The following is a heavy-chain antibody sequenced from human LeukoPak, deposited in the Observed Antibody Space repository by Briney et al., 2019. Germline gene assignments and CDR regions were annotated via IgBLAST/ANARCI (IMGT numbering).Heavy chain of an antibody. CDR1: GFTFSTFD. CDR2: ISSSGTTI. D-gene: IGHD6-6*01. J-gene: IGHJ4*02. V-gene: IGHV3-48*03. Sequence: GGSLRLSCAASGFTFSTFDMNWVRQAPGKGLEWASYISSSGTTIYYADSVKGRFTISRDNAKNSLYLQMNSLRAEDTAVYYCARGDYSSSPLGYWGQGTLVTVSS. CDR3: ARGDYSSSPLGY.